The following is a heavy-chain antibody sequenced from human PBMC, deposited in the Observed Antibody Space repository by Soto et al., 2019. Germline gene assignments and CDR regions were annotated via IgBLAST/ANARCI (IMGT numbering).Heavy chain of an antibody. D-gene: IGHD1-20*01. CDR3: ARGITGTTPKVHFDY. Sequence: PSETLSLTCTVSGGSISSYYWSWIRQPPGKGLEWIGYIYYSGSTNYNPSLKSRVTISVDTSKNQFSLKLSSVTAADTAVYYCARGITGTTPKVHFDYWGQGTLVTVSS. CDR2: IYYSGST. J-gene: IGHJ4*02. V-gene: IGHV4-59*01. CDR1: GGSISSYY.